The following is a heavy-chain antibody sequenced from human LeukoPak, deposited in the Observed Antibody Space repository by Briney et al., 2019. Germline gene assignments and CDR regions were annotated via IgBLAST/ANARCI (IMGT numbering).Heavy chain of an antibody. CDR2: IYSRGST. CDR1: HGSVNSGDYY. J-gene: IGHJ3*01. V-gene: IGHV4-30-4*01. D-gene: IGHD5-12*01. Sequence: SETLSLTCTVSHGSVNSGDYYWSWIRQPPGKGLEWLGYIYSRGSTYYNPSLKSRVTISLDTSRNQISPKLTSVTAADTAVYYCARGDSGYESGWFDPWGQGTMVTVSS. CDR3: ARGDSGYESGWFDP.